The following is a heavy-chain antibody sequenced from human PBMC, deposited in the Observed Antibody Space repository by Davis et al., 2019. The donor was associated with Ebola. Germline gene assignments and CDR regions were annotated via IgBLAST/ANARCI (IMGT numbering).Heavy chain of an antibody. CDR3: ARTVTYCGGDCFYYYYYMDV. CDR2: IYYSGST. D-gene: IGHD2-21*01. Sequence: SETLSLTCTVSGGSISSYYWSWIRQPPGKGLEWIGYIYYSGSTNYNPSLKSRVTISVDTSKNQFSLKLSSVTAADTAVYYCARTVTYCGGDCFYYYYYMDVWGKGTTVTVSS. J-gene: IGHJ6*03. CDR1: GGSISSYY. V-gene: IGHV4-59*01.